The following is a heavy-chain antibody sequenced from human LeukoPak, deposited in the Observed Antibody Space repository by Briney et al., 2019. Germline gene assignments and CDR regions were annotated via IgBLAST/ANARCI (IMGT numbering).Heavy chain of an antibody. CDR2: INHSGST. J-gene: IGHJ6*03. D-gene: IGHD3-16*02. V-gene: IGHV4-34*01. CDR3: ANIDYYYYYMDV. CDR1: GGSFSGYY. Sequence: SETLSLTCAVYGGSFSGYYWSWIRQPPGKGLEWIGEINHSGSTYYNPSLKSRVTISVDTSKNQFSLKLSSVTAADTAVYYCANIDYYYYYMDVWGKGTPVTVSS.